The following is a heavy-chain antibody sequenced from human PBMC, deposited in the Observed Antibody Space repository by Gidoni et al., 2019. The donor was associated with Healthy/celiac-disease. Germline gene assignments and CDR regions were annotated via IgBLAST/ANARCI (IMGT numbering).Heavy chain of an antibody. Sequence: EVQLVESGGGLVQPGRSLRLSCTASGFTFGAYAMSWFRQAPGKGLEWVGFIRSKAYGGTTEYAASVKGRFTISRDDSKSIAYLQMNSLKTEDTAVYYCTRARDCSGGSCYPGTSGYWGQGTLVTVSS. CDR3: TRARDCSGGSCYPGTSGY. J-gene: IGHJ4*02. V-gene: IGHV3-49*03. CDR2: IRSKAYGGTT. CDR1: GFTFGAYA. D-gene: IGHD2-15*01.